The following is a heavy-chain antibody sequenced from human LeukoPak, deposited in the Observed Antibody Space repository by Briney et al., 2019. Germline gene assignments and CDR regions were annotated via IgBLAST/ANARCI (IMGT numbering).Heavy chain of an antibody. CDR1: GFNFDRYT. D-gene: IGHD3-10*02. CDR3: AKELDTMFFDY. J-gene: IGHJ4*02. Sequence: GGSLRLSCATSGFNFDRYTIHWVRQAPGKGLEWVSLAGWAGGTTFYSDSVRGRFTIFRDSGRKSVYLQMNSLTTDDTAFYFCAKELDTMFFDYWGQGALVTVSS. V-gene: IGHV3-43*01. CDR2: AGWAGGTT.